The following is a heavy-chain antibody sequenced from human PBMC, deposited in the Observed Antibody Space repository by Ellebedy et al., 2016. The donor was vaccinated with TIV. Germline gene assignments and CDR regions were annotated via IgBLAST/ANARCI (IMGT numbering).Heavy chain of an antibody. J-gene: IGHJ6*02. Sequence: SETLSLTXTVSGGSISRFSWTWIRQPPGKGLEWIGYVFYSGDTIYNPSLNSRVTMSVDTSKNQFYLNLISVTAADTAVYYCVRFDYDVEGYYGLDVWGQGTTVAVSS. CDR2: VFYSGDT. CDR3: VRFDYDVEGYYGLDV. D-gene: IGHD3-3*01. V-gene: IGHV4-59*01. CDR1: GGSISRFS.